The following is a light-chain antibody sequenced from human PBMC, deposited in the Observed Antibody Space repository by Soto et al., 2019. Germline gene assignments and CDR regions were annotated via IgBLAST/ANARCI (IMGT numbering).Light chain of an antibody. CDR2: GAS. CDR3: QQYNSYSGT. CDR1: QSISSG. Sequence: DIQMTQSPSTLSASVGDRVTITCRASQSISSGLAWYQQKPGKAPKLLIYGASSLESGVPSRFSGSGSGTEFTLTISSLQPDDFATYYCQQYNSYSGTFGQGTKVEIK. V-gene: IGKV1-5*01. J-gene: IGKJ1*01.